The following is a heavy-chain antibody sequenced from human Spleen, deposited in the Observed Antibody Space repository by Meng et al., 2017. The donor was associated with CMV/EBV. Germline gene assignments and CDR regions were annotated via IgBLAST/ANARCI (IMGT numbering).Heavy chain of an antibody. Sequence: GESLKISCKYFGYSFTNCRIGWVRQMPGKGLEWMGIINPGDSDTQYRASFQGQVTISADKSINTAYLQWGSLKASDTAMYFCARQGSLERPQSNWGQGTLVTVSS. CDR2: INPGDSDT. D-gene: IGHD1-1*01. CDR3: ARQGSLERPQSN. V-gene: IGHV5-51*01. J-gene: IGHJ4*02. CDR1: GYSFTNCR.